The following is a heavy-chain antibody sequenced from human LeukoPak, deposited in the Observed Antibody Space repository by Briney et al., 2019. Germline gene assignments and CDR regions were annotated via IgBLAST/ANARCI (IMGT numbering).Heavy chain of an antibody. V-gene: IGHV3-48*03. Sequence: GGSLRLSCAASGFTFSSYEMNWVRQAPGKGLEWVSYISSSGSTIYYADSVKGRFTISRDNAKNSLYLQMNSLRAEDTAVYYCAYNWNDGVYVTLDPWGQGTLVTVSS. CDR1: GFTFSSYE. J-gene: IGHJ5*02. CDR2: ISSSGSTI. D-gene: IGHD1-1*01. CDR3: AYNWNDGVYVTLDP.